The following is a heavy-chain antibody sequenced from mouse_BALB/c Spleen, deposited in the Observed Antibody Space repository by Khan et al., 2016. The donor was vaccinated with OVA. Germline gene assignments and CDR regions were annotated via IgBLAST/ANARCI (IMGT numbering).Heavy chain of an antibody. CDR2: IYPRDVHT. CDR1: GYTFTSYY. V-gene: IGHV1S56*01. Sequence: QVQLQQSGPELVKVGSSVRISCKASGYTFTSYYVHWVKQRPGQGLEWIGWIYPRDVHTKYNEKFKGKATLTADKSSSTVYMQLSSLTAEDAAVYFCARNYAMDDWGQGTSVTVSS. CDR3: ARNYAMDD. J-gene: IGHJ4*01.